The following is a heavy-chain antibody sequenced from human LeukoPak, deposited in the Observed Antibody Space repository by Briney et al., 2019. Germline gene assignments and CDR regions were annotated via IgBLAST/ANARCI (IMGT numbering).Heavy chain of an antibody. J-gene: IGHJ4*02. Sequence: GGSLRLSCAASGFTFSSYAMSWVRQAPGKGLEWVSYISSGSSVIYYADSVKGRFTISRDNAKNSLYLQMNSLRAEDTATYYCASDRTVTTFDYWGQGTLVTVSS. V-gene: IGHV3-48*04. CDR1: GFTFSSYA. CDR2: ISSGSSVI. CDR3: ASDRTVTTFDY. D-gene: IGHD4-17*01.